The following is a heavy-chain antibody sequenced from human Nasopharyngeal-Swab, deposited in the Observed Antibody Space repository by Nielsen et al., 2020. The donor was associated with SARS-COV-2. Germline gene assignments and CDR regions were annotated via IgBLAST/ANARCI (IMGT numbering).Heavy chain of an antibody. CDR1: GGSVCSGGYY. CDR2: IYYSGST. CDR3: ARGLDHFYYDMDV. J-gene: IGHJ6*02. V-gene: IGHV4-31*03. Sequence: SEILSLTCTVSGGSVCSGGYYWSWIRQHPGKGLEWIGYIYYSGSTYYNPSLKSRVTISIDTSKNQFSLNLSSVTAADTAVYYCARGLDHFYYDMDVWGQGTTVTVSS.